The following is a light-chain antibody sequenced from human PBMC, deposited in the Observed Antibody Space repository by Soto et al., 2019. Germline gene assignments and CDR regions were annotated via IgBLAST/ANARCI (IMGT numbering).Light chain of an antibody. V-gene: IGKV3-20*01. J-gene: IGKJ1*01. CDR2: GAS. Sequence: EIVLTQSPGTLSLFPGDRATLSCRASQSVSSSYLSWYQQKPGQAPRVLIYGASTRATGIPDRFSGSGSGTDFTLTISRLEPEDFAVYYCQQYGNSPWTFGQGTKV. CDR1: QSVSSSY. CDR3: QQYGNSPWT.